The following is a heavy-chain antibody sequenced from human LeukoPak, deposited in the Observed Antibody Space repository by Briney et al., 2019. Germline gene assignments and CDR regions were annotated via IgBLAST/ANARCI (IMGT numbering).Heavy chain of an antibody. D-gene: IGHD1-26*01. V-gene: IGHV3-23*01. J-gene: IGHJ4*02. CDR1: GFTFSSYA. CDR2: ISGSGGST. Sequence: PGGSLRLSCAASGFTFSSYAMSWVRQAPGKGLERVSAISGSGGSTYYADSVKGRFTISRDNSKNTLYLQMNSLRAEDTAVYYCAKAGRILVGAASVSDYYFDYWGQGTLVTVSS. CDR3: AKAGRILVGAASVSDYYFDY.